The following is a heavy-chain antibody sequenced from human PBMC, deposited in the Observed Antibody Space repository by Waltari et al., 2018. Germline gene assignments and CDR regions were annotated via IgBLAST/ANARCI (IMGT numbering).Heavy chain of an antibody. CDR2: ISGSGSGT. CDR3: AKDADYDSSGYVYDY. CDR1: GFTFSPYA. V-gene: IGHV3-23*01. Sequence: EVQLLESGGGLEQRGGSLRLSWAASGFTFSPYAMTWVRQAPGKGLEWVSVISGSGSGTYYADSVKGRFTISRDNSKNTLYLQMNSLRGEDTAVYYCAKDADYDSSGYVYDYWGQGTLVTVSS. D-gene: IGHD3-22*01. J-gene: IGHJ4*02.